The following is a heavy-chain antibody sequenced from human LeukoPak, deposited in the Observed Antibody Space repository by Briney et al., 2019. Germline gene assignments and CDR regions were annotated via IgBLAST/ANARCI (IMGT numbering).Heavy chain of an antibody. D-gene: IGHD6-6*01. J-gene: IGHJ4*02. V-gene: IGHV4-59*01. Sequence: SETLSLTCTVSGGSISSDHWNWIRQPPGKGLEWIGCIYYSGSTYYNPSLKSRVTISVDTSKKQFSLRLSSVTAADTAVYYCARLIAARPRYYFDYWGQGTLVTVSS. CDR1: GGSISSDH. CDR3: ARLIAARPRYYFDY. CDR2: IYYSGST.